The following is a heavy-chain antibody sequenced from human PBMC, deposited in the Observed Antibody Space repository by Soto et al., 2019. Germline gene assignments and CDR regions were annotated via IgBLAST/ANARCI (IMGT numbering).Heavy chain of an antibody. D-gene: IGHD1-26*01. CDR3: TRDEGGSYDSWFHP. J-gene: IGHJ5*02. CDR1: TFSLYS. V-gene: IGHV3-21*01. CDR2: ISSGAAYI. Sequence: EVQVVESGGGLVKPGGSLTLSCNFTFSLYSMNWVRQAPGKGLEWVASISSGAAYIKYADSVQGRFTISRDNAKISVSLQMSSLRVEDTAVYFCTRDEGGSYDSWFHPWGQGTQVTVSA.